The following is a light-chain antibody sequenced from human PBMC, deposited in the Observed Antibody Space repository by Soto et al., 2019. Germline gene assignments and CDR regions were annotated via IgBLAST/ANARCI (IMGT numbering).Light chain of an antibody. J-gene: IGKJ1*01. V-gene: IGKV3-15*01. CDR1: QSINSN. CDR3: QQYNNLWT. CDR2: GAS. Sequence: EIVMTQSPATLSVSPGERATLSCRASQSINSNLAWYQQKPGQTPRLLIYGASTRATGIPDRFSGSGSGTDFTLTISSLQAEDFAVYYCQQYNNLWTFGQGTKVEIK.